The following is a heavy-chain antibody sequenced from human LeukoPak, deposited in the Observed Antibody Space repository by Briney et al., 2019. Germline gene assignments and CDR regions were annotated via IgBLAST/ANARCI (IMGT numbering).Heavy chain of an antibody. CDR3: ASGIWDLQAFDV. D-gene: IGHD1-26*01. CDR2: IYSGGST. Sequence: GGSLRLSCAASGFTLSGYWMSWVRQAPGKGLEWVSVIYSGGSTYYADSVKGRFTISRDNSKNTLYLQMNSLRAEDTAVYYCASGIWDLQAFDVWGKGTTVTVSS. V-gene: IGHV3-53*01. J-gene: IGHJ6*04. CDR1: GFTLSGYW.